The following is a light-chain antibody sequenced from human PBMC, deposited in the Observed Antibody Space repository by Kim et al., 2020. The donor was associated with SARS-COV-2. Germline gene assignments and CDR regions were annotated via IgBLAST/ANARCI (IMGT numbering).Light chain of an antibody. Sequence: LTHTERGTLSCRASQSISSYLTCYQQKPGQAPRLLIYDASNRATGIPARFSGSGSGTDFTLTISSLEPEDFAVYYCQQGSNWPRTFGPGTKVDIK. CDR1: QSISSY. V-gene: IGKV3-11*01. CDR2: DAS. J-gene: IGKJ3*01. CDR3: QQGSNWPRT.